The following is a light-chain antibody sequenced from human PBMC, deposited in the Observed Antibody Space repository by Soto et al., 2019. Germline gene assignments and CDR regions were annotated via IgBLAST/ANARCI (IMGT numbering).Light chain of an antibody. J-gene: IGKJ5*01. V-gene: IGKV3-15*01. CDR3: QQYKNWPS. CDR2: DIS. Sequence: EVVMTQSPATLSVSPGVRATLSCRARQTVSRNLAWYQQRPGQAPRLLLYDISNRSTGVPARFSGSGSETEFPLTIRSLQSEDFAVYFCQQYKNWPSFGQGTRLEIK. CDR1: QTVSRN.